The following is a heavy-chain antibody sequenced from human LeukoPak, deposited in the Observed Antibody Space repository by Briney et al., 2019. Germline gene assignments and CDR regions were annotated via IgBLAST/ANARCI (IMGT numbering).Heavy chain of an antibody. V-gene: IGHV3-74*03. Sequence: GGSLRLSCEPSGFPFSSYWMLWVRQARGKGLVWVSSISGDGTIKTYADFVRGRFTISRDNTKNILYLQMNSLKVEDTATYFCSRSQFDYWGQGVLVTVSP. CDR1: GFPFSSYW. J-gene: IGHJ4*02. CDR3: SRSQFDY. CDR2: ISGDGTIK.